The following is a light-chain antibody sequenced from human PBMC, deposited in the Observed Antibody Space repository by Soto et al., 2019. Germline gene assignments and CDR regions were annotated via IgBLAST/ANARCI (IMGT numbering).Light chain of an antibody. CDR1: QSISSW. J-gene: IGKJ2*01. CDR3: QQYNSNSLT. Sequence: DIQMTQSPSTLSASVGDRVTITCRASQSISSWLAWYQQKPGKAPKLLIYDASSLESGVPSRFSGSGSGTEFTLTISSLQPDDFATYYCQQYNSNSLTFGQGTKLEIK. V-gene: IGKV1-5*01. CDR2: DAS.